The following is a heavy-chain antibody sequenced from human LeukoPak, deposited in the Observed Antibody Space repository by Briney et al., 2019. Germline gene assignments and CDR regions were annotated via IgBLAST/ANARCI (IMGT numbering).Heavy chain of an antibody. CDR1: GYTFTGYY. CDR2: IYPYSGDT. D-gene: IGHD6-6*01. V-gene: IGHV1-2*02. Sequence: ASVKVSCKASGYTFTGYYIHWVRQAPGQGLEWTGWIYPYSGDTNYAQNFQGGVTMTRDTSISTAYMELSSLKSDDTAVYYCARDRNSGSSLDIWGQGTMLTVSS. J-gene: IGHJ3*02. CDR3: ARDRNSGSSLDI.